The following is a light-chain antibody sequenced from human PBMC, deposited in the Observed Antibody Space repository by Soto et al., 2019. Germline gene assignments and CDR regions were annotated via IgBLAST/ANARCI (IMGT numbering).Light chain of an antibody. CDR2: VAS. Sequence: AIEVTQSPSSFSASTGDRVTITCRASQDISNYLAWYQQKPGKAPELLIYVASTLQTGVPSRFSGSGSGTDFTITISRLQSEDFATYYCKQYHDYPHTFGGGTKVEIK. CDR3: KQYHDYPHT. J-gene: IGKJ4*01. CDR1: QDISNY. V-gene: IGKV1-8*01.